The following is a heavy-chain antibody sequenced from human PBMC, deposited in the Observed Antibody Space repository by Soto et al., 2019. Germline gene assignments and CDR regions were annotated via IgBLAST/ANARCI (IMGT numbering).Heavy chain of an antibody. CDR1: GYSFTSYW. CDR3: ASCRAASSSSTLYYYYYGMDV. Sequence: RGESLKISCKGSGYSFTSYWIGWVRQMPGKGLEWMGIIYPGDSDTRYSPSFQGQVTISADKSISTAYLQWSSLRASDTAMYYCASCRAASSSSTLYYYYYGMDVWGQGTTVTVSS. V-gene: IGHV5-51*01. CDR2: IYPGDSDT. D-gene: IGHD6-6*01. J-gene: IGHJ6*02.